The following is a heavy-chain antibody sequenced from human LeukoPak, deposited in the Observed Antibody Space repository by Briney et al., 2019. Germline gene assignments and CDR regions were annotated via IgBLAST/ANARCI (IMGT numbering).Heavy chain of an antibody. J-gene: IGHJ6*02. CDR3: AKDRDSSGYNYYYYYGMDV. D-gene: IGHD3-22*01. V-gene: IGHV3-23*01. CDR2: ISGSGGST. Sequence: GGSLRLSCAASGFTFSSYAMSWVRQAPGKGLEWVSAISGSGGSTYYADSVKGRFTISRDNSKNTLYLQMNSLRAEDTAVYYCAKDRDSSGYNYYYYYGMDVWGQGTMVTVSS. CDR1: GFTFSSYA.